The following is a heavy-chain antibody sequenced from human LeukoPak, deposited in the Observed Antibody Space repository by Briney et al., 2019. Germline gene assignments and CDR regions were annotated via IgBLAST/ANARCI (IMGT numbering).Heavy chain of an antibody. Sequence: GGSLRLSCAASGFTFSSYGMHWVRQTPGKGLEWVAFIRYDGSSKYYADSVKGRFTISRDNSKNTLYLQMNSLRAEDTAVYYCAELGITMIGGVWGKGTTVTISS. CDR3: AELGITMIGGV. V-gene: IGHV3-30*02. J-gene: IGHJ6*04. D-gene: IGHD3-10*02. CDR2: IRYDGSSK. CDR1: GFTFSSYG.